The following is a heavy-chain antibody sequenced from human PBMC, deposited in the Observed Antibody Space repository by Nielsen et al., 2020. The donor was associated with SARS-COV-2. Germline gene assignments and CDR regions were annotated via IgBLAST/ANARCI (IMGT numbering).Heavy chain of an antibody. J-gene: IGHJ4*02. CDR2: IYHTGTT. V-gene: IGHV4-59*01. CDR1: GVSISSYY. Sequence: SETLSLTCTVSGVSISSYYWSWIRQAPGKGLEWIGYIYHTGTTNYNPSLKSRVTISVDKSKNQFSLKLSSVTAADTAVYYCARVSNSGWIFDFWGQGIRITASS. D-gene: IGHD6-19*01. CDR3: ARVSNSGWIFDF.